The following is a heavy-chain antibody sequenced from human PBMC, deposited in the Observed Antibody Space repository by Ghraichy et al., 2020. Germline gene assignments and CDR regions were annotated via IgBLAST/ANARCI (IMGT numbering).Heavy chain of an antibody. V-gene: IGHV4-34*01. CDR3: ARGADVDTAMVKGGYYYYGMDV. D-gene: IGHD5-18*01. Sequence: SETLSLTCAVYGGSFSGYYWSWIRQPPGKGLEWIGEINHSGSTNYNPSLKSRVTISVDTSKNQFSLKLSSVTAADTAVYYCARGADVDTAMVKGGYYYYGMDVWGQGTTVTVSS. CDR2: INHSGST. CDR1: GGSFSGYY. J-gene: IGHJ6*02.